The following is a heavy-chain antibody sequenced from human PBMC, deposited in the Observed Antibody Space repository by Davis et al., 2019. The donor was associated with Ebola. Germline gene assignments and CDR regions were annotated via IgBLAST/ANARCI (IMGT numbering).Heavy chain of an antibody. CDR3: ARVALGYSSGWHGDH. CDR1: GFTFGDYW. V-gene: IGHV3-74*03. J-gene: IGHJ4*02. CDR2: ISSDGQNT. Sequence: PGGSLRLSCAASGFTFGDYWMHWVRQAPGRGLVWLSGISSDGQNTLNGAFVKGRFSIARDNARNTLYLDISNLSAEDTAVYYCARVALGYSSGWHGDHWGQGVLVTVS. D-gene: IGHD6-19*01.